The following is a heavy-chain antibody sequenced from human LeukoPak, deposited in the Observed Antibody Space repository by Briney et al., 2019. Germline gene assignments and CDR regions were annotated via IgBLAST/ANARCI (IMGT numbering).Heavy chain of an antibody. D-gene: IGHD5-24*01. J-gene: IGHJ4*02. Sequence: SETLSLTCTVSGYSISSGYYWGWIRQPPGKGLEWIGSIYHSGSTNYNPSLKSRVTISVDKSKNQFSLKLSSVSAADTAVYYCASMAKGGYWGQGTLVTVSS. CDR3: ASMAKGGY. CDR2: IYHSGST. CDR1: GYSISSGYY. V-gene: IGHV4-38-2*02.